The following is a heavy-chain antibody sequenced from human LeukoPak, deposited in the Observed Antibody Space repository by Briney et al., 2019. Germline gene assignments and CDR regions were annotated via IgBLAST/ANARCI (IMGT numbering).Heavy chain of an antibody. CDR3: ASGSYSTYFDY. CDR1: GFTFSSYA. J-gene: IGHJ4*02. D-gene: IGHD1-26*01. CDR2: ISGSGGST. V-gene: IGHV3-23*01. Sequence: GGSLRLSCAASGFTFSSYAMSWARQAPGKGLEWVSAISGSGGSTYYADSVKGRFTISRDNSKNTLYLQMNSLRAEDTAVYYCASGSYSTYFDYWGQGTLVTVSS.